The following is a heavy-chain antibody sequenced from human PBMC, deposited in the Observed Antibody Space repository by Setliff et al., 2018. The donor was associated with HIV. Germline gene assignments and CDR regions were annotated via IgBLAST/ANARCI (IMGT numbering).Heavy chain of an antibody. Sequence: HPGGSLRLSCAASGFTFSNSWMHWVRQAPGKGLVWVSRINTDGSSATYADSVKGRFTNSRDNAKNTLYLQMDSLRAEDTAVYYRARGDIVVISSSMGGDYWGQGTLVTVSS. CDR1: GFTFSNSW. CDR2: INTDGSSA. D-gene: IGHD2-2*01. J-gene: IGHJ4*02. V-gene: IGHV3-74*03. CDR3: ARGDIVVISSSMGGDY.